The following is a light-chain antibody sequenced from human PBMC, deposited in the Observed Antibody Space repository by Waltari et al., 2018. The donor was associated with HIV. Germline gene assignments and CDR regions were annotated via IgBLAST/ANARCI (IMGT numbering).Light chain of an antibody. V-gene: IGLV3-19*01. CDR1: SLRSYY. J-gene: IGLJ2*01. CDR2: GRN. CDR3: HSRDSSGFHVV. Sequence: SSDLTQDPSVSVALGQTVRITCQGDSLRSYYASLYQHKPGQAPVVVFFGRNNRPSGIPDRFSGSSSGNTASLTITGAQAEDEADYYCHSRDSSGFHVVFGGGTKVTVL.